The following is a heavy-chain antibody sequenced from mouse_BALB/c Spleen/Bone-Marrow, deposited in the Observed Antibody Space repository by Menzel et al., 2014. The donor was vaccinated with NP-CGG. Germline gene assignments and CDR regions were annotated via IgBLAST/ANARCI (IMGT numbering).Heavy chain of an antibody. Sequence: VQLQESGVELVKPGASVKLSCKASGNTFTSYDINWVRQRPEQGLEWIGWIFPGDSTTKYNEKFKGKATLSTDTSSSTVHMQLSRLTSEDSAVYFCVRSRLRDWYFDVWGAGTTVTISS. J-gene: IGHJ1*01. CDR3: VRSRLRDWYFDV. D-gene: IGHD1-2*01. CDR2: IFPGDSTT. V-gene: IGHV1-85*01. CDR1: GNTFTSYD.